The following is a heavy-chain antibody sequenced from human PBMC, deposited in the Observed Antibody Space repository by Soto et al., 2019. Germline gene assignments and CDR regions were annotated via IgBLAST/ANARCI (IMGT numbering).Heavy chain of an antibody. D-gene: IGHD3-10*01. J-gene: IGHJ4*02. Sequence: ASVKVSCKASGYTCTGYYRHWVRRAPGQGLEGMGWINPNSGGTNYAQKFQGRVTMTRDTSISTAYMELSRLRSDDTAVYYCARITMVRGVPDYWGQGTLVTVSS. CDR3: ARITMVRGVPDY. V-gene: IGHV1-2*02. CDR1: GYTCTGYY. CDR2: INPNSGGT.